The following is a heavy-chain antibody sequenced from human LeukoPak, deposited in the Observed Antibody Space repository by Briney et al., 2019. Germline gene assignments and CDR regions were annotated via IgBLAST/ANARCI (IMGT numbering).Heavy chain of an antibody. V-gene: IGHV3-74*01. CDR2: INGDGRST. J-gene: IGHJ4*02. CDR3: ATLASIDY. Sequence: PGGSLRLSCEVSEFTFSNYWMHWVRQAPGKGPVWVSRINGDGRSTIYADSVRGRFTISRDNAKSTLYLQMNSLRAEDTAVYYCATLASIDYWGQGTLVTVSS. CDR1: EFTFSNYW.